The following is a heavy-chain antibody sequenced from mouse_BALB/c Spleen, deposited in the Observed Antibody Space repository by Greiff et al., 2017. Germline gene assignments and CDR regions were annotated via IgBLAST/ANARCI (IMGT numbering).Heavy chain of an antibody. J-gene: IGHJ4*01. D-gene: IGHD2-14*01. Sequence: EVKLMESGGGLVQPGGSRKLSCAASGFTFSSFGMHWVRQAPEKGLEWVAYISSGSSTIYYADTVKGRFTISRDNPKNTLFLQMTSLRSEDTAMYYCARENYRYDGGYYAMDYWGQGTSVTVSS. V-gene: IGHV5-17*02. CDR3: ARENYRYDGGYYAMDY. CDR2: ISSGSSTI. CDR1: GFTFSSFG.